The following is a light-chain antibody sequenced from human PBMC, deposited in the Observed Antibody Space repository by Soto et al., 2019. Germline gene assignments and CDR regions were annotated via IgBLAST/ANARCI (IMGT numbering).Light chain of an antibody. V-gene: IGKV1-5*01. CDR1: QSVSLW. CDR2: DAS. J-gene: IGKJ1*01. CDR3: QQYHAYPWT. Sequence: DIQMTQSPSTLSASVGDGVTITCRASQSVSLWLAWFQQKPGKAPILLIYDASTLESGVPSRFSGRGSGTEFTLTISGLQPDDFATYYCQQYHAYPWTFGPGTKVQLK.